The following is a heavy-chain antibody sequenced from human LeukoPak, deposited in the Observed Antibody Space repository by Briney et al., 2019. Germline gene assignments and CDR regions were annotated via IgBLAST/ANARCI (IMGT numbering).Heavy chain of an antibody. D-gene: IGHD3-22*01. J-gene: IGHJ4*02. CDR2: IYYSGST. Sequence: SETLSLTCTVSGGSISSYYWSWIRQPPGKGLEWIGYIYYSGSTNYNPSLKSRVTISVDTSKNQFSLKLSSVTAADTAVYYCARDVAYYYYDSSGYHTQQYYFDYWGQGTLVTVSS. CDR1: GGSISSYY. CDR3: ARDVAYYYYDSSGYHTQQYYFDY. V-gene: IGHV4-59*01.